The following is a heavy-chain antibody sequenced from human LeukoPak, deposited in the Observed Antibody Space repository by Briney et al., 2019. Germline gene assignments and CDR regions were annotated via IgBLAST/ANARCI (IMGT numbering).Heavy chain of an antibody. Sequence: GTLSLTCAASGGSVSNNFMSWVRQPPGKGLEWVWVIYASGSTYYAYSVKSRFTITIDISKNTVSLQLNSLTAAATDVDYCAGATWTGSRVFDYWGQGNLVTVSS. CDR1: GGSVSNNF. CDR2: IYASGST. CDR3: AGATWTGSRVFDY. J-gene: IGHJ4*02. V-gene: IGHV3-53*01. D-gene: IGHD3/OR15-3a*01.